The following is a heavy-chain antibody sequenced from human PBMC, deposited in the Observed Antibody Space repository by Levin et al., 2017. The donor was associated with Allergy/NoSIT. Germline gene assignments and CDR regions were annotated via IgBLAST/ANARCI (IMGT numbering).Heavy chain of an antibody. J-gene: IGHJ4*02. CDR1: GFTFDDYA. CDR2: ISWNSGSI. Sequence: GGSLRLSCAASGFTFDDYAMHWVRQAPGKGLEWVSGISWNSGSIGYADSVKGRFTISRDNAKNSLYLQMNSLRAEDTALYYCAKDFVGQWLVGVDYWGQGTLVTVSS. D-gene: IGHD6-19*01. CDR3: AKDFVGQWLVGVDY. V-gene: IGHV3-9*01.